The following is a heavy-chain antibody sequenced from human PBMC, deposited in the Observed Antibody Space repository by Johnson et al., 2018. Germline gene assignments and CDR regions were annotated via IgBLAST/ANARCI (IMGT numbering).Heavy chain of an antibody. D-gene: IGHD3-22*01. J-gene: IGHJ6*02. CDR3: ARARVNYYYYGMDV. CDR2: IYSGGST. Sequence: QVQLVQSGGGVVQPGRSXRLSCASSGFTFSSYAMHWVRQAPGKGLEWVAVIYSGGSTYYADSVKGRFTISRDNSKHTLYLQTNSLRAEDTAVYACARARVNYYYYGMDVWGQGTTVTVSS. CDR1: GFTFSSYA. V-gene: IGHV3-30*14.